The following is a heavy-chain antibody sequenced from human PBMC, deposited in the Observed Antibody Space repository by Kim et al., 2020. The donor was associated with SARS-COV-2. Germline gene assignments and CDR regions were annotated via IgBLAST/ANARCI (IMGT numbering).Heavy chain of an antibody. J-gene: IGHJ6*02. CDR2: IYSGGST. D-gene: IGHD6-13*01. CDR3: ARDQGPYFPAAGTDYYYYYGMDV. Sequence: GGSLRLSCAASGFTVSSNYMSWVRQAPGKGLEWVSVIYSGGSTYYADSVKGRFTISRDNSKNTLYLQMNSLRAEDTAVYYCARDQGPYFPAAGTDYYYYYGMDVWGQGTTVTVSS. V-gene: IGHV3-53*01. CDR1: GFTVSSNY.